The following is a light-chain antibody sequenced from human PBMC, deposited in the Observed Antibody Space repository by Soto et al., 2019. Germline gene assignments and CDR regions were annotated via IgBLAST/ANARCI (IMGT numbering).Light chain of an antibody. CDR3: QQYYTIPRGT. J-gene: IGKJ1*01. V-gene: IGKV3-15*01. Sequence: EIVMTPSPATLSVSPGDRATLSCRASQSISRNLAWYQQQPGQAPRLLIYGASTRATGVPARFSGSGSETDFTLTISSLQAEDVAVYYCQQYYTIPRGTFGQGTKVDIK. CDR2: GAS. CDR1: QSISRN.